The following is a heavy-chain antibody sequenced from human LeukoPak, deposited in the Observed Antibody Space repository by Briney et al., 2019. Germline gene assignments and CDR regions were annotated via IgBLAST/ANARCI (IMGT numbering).Heavy chain of an antibody. J-gene: IGHJ4*02. CDR1: GFTFSSYG. Sequence: GGSLRLSCAASGFTFSSYGMYWVRQAPGKGLEWVALISYDGSNKYYADSVKGRFTISRDNSKNTLYLQMNSPRAEDTAVYYCAKDEIGAVAGLIDYWGQGTLVTVSS. D-gene: IGHD6-19*01. CDR2: ISYDGSNK. CDR3: AKDEIGAVAGLIDY. V-gene: IGHV3-30*18.